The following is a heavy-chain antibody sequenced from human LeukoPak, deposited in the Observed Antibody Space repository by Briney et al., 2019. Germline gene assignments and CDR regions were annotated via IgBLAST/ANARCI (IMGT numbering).Heavy chain of an antibody. V-gene: IGHV4-61*02. CDR3: ARLYGSGSSLYFDY. CDR2: IYTSGST. Sequence: SETLSLTCTVSGGSISSGSYYWSRIRQPAGKGLEWIGRIYTSGSTNYNPSLKSRVTISVDTSKNQFSLKLSSVTAADTAVYYCARLYGSGSSLYFDYWGQGTLVTVSS. CDR1: GGSISSGSYY. J-gene: IGHJ4*02. D-gene: IGHD3-10*01.